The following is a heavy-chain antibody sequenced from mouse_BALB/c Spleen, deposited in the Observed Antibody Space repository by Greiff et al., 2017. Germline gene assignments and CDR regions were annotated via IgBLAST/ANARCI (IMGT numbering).Heavy chain of an antibody. CDR1: GYSITSGYY. J-gene: IGHJ4*01. D-gene: IGHD2-4*01. CDR2: ISYDGSN. Sequence: EVQLQESGPGLVKPSQSLSLTCSVTGYSITSGYYWNWIRQFPGNKLEWMGYISYDGSNNYNPSLKNRISITRDTSKNQFFLKLNSVTTEDTATYYCARGGDDYDAHAMDYWGQGTSVTVSS. V-gene: IGHV3-6*02. CDR3: ARGGDDYDAHAMDY.